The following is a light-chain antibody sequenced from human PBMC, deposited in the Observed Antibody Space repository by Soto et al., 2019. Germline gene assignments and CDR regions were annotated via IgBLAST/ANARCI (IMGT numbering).Light chain of an antibody. CDR3: QQYGSSPWT. Sequence: IVLTQSPGTLSLSPGERATLSCRASQSVSSSNLAWYQQKAGQAPRLLIYGASSRATGIPDRFSGSGSGTDFILTISRLEPEDFAVYYCQQYGSSPWTFGQGTKVEIK. V-gene: IGKV3-20*01. CDR1: QSVSSSN. CDR2: GAS. J-gene: IGKJ1*01.